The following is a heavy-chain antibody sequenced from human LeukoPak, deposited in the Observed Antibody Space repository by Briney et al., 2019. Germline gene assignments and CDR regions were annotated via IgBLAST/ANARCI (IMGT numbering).Heavy chain of an antibody. V-gene: IGHV4-4*07. D-gene: IGHD2/OR15-2a*01. CDR2: IHASAST. CDR3: ARDDNSIYSDDAFDI. Sequence: PSETLSLTCSVSGASISNYFWSWLRQPAGKGLEWIGRIHASASTECNPSLKSRVTMSVDTSKNQLSLKLTSVTAADTAVYFCARDDNSIYSDDAFDIWGQGTLVTVSS. J-gene: IGHJ3*02. CDR1: GASISNYF.